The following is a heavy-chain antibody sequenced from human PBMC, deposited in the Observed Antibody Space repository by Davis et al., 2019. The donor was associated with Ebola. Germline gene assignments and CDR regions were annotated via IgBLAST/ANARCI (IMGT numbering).Heavy chain of an antibody. V-gene: IGHV3-53*01. J-gene: IGHJ6*03. D-gene: IGHD1-26*01. CDR2: IYSAGST. CDR3: TRDGRPGVYYYYTDV. Sequence: GESLKISCAASGFTVSGKFMSWVRQAPGKGLEWVSSIYSAGSTYYGDSVKGRFTISRDNGKNTLYLQMNSLRAEDTALYYCTRDGRPGVYYYYTDVWGKGTAVTVSS. CDR1: GFTVSGKF.